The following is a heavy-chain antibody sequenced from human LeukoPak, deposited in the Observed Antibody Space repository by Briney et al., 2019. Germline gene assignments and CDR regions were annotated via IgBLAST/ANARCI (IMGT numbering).Heavy chain of an antibody. CDR3: ARHTPVPLPSGFYFEMDV. D-gene: IGHD2-15*01. J-gene: IGHJ6*02. V-gene: IGHV4-59*08. CDR2: IFYSGST. CDR1: GGSISSFY. Sequence: SETLSLTCTVSGGSISSFYWSWIRQPPGKGLEWIGYIFYSGSTNYNPSLKSRVTMSVATSKNQFSLKLSSVTAADTAVYYCARHTPVPLPSGFYFEMDVWGQGTTVTVSS.